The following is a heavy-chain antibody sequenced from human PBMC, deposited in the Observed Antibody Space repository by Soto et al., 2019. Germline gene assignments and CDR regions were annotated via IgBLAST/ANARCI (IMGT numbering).Heavy chain of an antibody. CDR3: ARGPPLGY. V-gene: IGHV4-30-2*01. Sequence: SETLSLTCAFSGGSISSGGYSWSWIRQPPGKGLECIGYIYHSGSTYYSPSLKSRVTISVDRSKNQFSLKLSSVTAADTAVYYCARGPPLGYWGQGTLVTVSS. CDR1: GGSISSGGYS. CDR2: IYHSGST. J-gene: IGHJ4*02.